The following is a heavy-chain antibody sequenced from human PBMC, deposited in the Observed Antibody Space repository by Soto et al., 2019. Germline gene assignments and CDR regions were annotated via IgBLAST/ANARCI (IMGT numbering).Heavy chain of an antibody. D-gene: IGHD3-3*01. CDR3: ARLIFFFGPYENWFDP. CDR2: IYYSGTT. Sequence: QLQLQESGPGLVKPSETLSLTCTVSGGSITNSGNYWGWIRQPPGKGLEWIGIIYYSGTTYYNPSLKSRVTMSVDTSRNQFSLKLNSMTAADTAVYYCARLIFFFGPYENWFDPWGQGTLVTVSS. J-gene: IGHJ5*02. V-gene: IGHV4-39*01. CDR1: GGSITNSGNY.